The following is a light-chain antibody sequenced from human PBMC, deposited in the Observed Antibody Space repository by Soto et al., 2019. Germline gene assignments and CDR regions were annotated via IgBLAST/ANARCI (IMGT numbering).Light chain of an antibody. J-gene: IGKJ1*01. CDR1: QSISSW. CDR2: KAS. CDR3: QQYNDNWT. Sequence: DIQMTQSPSTLSASVGDRVTITCRASQSISSWLAWYQQKPGTAPKLLIYKASTLHSGVPSRFSGSGSGTEFPLIISRLQPDDSATYYCQQYNDNWTFGQGTKVEIK. V-gene: IGKV1-5*03.